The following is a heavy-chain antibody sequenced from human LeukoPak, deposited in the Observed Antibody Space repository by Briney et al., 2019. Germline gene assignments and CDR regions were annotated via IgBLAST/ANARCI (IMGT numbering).Heavy chain of an antibody. CDR3: ASLSSSSPLPDY. CDR2: ISSSSSTI. V-gene: IGHV3-48*01. CDR1: GFTFSSYS. D-gene: IGHD6-6*01. Sequence: GGSLRLSCAASGFTFSSYSMNWVRQAPGKGLEWVSYISSSSSTIYYADSVKGRFTISRDNSKNTLYLQMNSLRAEDTAVYYCASLSSSSPLPDYWGQGTLVTVSS. J-gene: IGHJ4*02.